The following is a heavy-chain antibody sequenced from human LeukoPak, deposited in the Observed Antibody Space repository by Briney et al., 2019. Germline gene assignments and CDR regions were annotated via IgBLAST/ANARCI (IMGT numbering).Heavy chain of an antibody. J-gene: IGHJ5*02. CDR3: ASGGYCTNGVCYGGWFDP. Sequence: ASVKVSCKASGYTFTSYGISWVRQAPGQGLEWMGWISAYNGNTNYAQKLQGTVTMTTDTSTSTAYMELRSLRSDDTAVYYCASGGYCTNGVCYGGWFDPWGQGTLVTVSS. CDR1: GYTFTSYG. V-gene: IGHV1-18*01. CDR2: ISAYNGNT. D-gene: IGHD2-8*01.